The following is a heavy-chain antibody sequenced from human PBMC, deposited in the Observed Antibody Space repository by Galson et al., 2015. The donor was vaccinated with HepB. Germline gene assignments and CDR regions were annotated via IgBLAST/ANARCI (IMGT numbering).Heavy chain of an antibody. CDR1: GYTFSGQH. V-gene: IGHV1-2*02. D-gene: IGHD2-2*01. CDR2: INPNSGGT. CDR3: AILHAGGLGSTDY. J-gene: IGHJ4*02. Sequence: SVKVSCKASGYTFSGQHLHWVRQAPGQGLEWMGWINPNSGGTNYAQKFQDRVTMTRDMSVNTAYMDLRRLRSDDTAVYFCAILHAGGLGSTDYWGQGTLVSVSS.